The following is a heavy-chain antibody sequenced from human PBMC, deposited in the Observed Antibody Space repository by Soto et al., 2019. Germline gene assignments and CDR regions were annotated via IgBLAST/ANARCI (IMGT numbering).Heavy chain of an antibody. Sequence: GGSLRLSCAASGFTFSSYAMHWVRQAPGKGLEWVAVISYDGSNKYYADSVKGRFTISRDNSKNRMYLQMNSLRAEYTAVYYCARDHGGSCDYYDYGIDDWGQGTPVTVSS. D-gene: IGHD1-26*01. J-gene: IGHJ6*02. V-gene: IGHV3-30-3*01. CDR2: ISYDGSNK. CDR1: GFTFSSYA. CDR3: ARDHGGSCDYYDYGIDD.